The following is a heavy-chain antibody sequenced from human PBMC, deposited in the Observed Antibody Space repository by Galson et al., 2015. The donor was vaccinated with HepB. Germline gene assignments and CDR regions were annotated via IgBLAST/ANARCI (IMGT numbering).Heavy chain of an antibody. Sequence: QSGAEVKKPGESLKISCKGSGYSFTSYWIGWVRQMPGKGLEWMGIIYPGDSDTRYSPSFQGQVTISADKSISTAYLQWSSLKASDTAMYNCARHIRFNVDTAMEYYFDYWGQGTLVTVSS. D-gene: IGHD5-18*01. J-gene: IGHJ4*02. CDR2: IYPGDSDT. CDR1: GYSFTSYW. V-gene: IGHV5-51*01. CDR3: ARHIRFNVDTAMEYYFDY.